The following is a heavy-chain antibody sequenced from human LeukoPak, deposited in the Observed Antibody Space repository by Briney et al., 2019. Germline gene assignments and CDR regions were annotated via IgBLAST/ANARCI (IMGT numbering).Heavy chain of an antibody. D-gene: IGHD6-13*01. CDR3: ARVVVGAAGGREFDH. V-gene: IGHV1-8*02. CDR2: IHPYSGNT. Sequence: ASVKVSCKASGYTFINYDINCVRQATGQGLEWMGWIHPYSGNTGYAQMFQGRVTVTRDTSISTVYMELSDLRSDDTAVYYCARVVVGAAGGREFDHWGQGTLVTVSS. J-gene: IGHJ4*02. CDR1: GYTFINYD.